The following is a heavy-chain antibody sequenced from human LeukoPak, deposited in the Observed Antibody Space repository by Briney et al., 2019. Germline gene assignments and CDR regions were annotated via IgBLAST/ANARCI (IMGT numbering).Heavy chain of an antibody. CDR3: AREFQYYLDY. CDR1: GYSFTTYY. J-gene: IGHJ4*02. V-gene: IGHV1-46*01. CDR2: INPTGGST. Sequence: ASVKVSCKASGYSFTTYYMHWVRQAPGQGLEWMGIINPTGGSTNYAQKFHGRVTMTRDTSTYTVYMEVSSLRSEDTAFYYCAREFQYYLDYWGRGSLVTVSS.